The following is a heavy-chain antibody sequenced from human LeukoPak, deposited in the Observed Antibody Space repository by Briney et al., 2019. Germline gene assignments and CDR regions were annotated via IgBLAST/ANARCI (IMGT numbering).Heavy chain of an antibody. V-gene: IGHV3-7*03. D-gene: IGHD3-3*01. Sequence: GGSLRLSCAASGFTFSSYWMSWVRQAPGKGLEWVANIKQDGSEKYYVDSVKGRFTISRDNAKNSLYLQMNSLRAEDMAVYYCARGVPYDSWSGPHYSDYWGQGTLVTVSS. CDR2: IKQDGSEK. CDR3: ARGVPYDSWSGPHYSDY. J-gene: IGHJ4*02. CDR1: GFTFSSYW.